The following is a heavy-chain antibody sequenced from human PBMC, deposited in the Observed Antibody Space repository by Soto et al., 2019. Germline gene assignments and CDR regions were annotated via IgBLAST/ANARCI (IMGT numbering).Heavy chain of an antibody. Sequence: EMQLVESGGGLVQPGGSLRLSCVGSELTFSSPWMHWVRQAPGKGLVWVSRIGPDGSYTAYADSVGGRSTISRDNAKGTLYLQMNSLRVEDTATYYCTKDFDSNEGQWGQGTLVTVSS. J-gene: IGHJ4*02. D-gene: IGHD3-22*01. CDR1: ELTFSSPW. V-gene: IGHV3-74*03. CDR3: TKDFDSNEGQ. CDR2: IGPDGSYT.